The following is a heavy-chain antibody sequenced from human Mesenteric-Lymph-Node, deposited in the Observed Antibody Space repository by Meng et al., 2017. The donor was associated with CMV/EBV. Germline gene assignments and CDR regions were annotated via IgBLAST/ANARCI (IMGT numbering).Heavy chain of an antibody. J-gene: IGHJ4*02. V-gene: IGHV4-59*01. CDR1: GFTFSNAW. CDR3: ARGAGSSYAD. D-gene: IGHD1-26*01. CDR2: VYYSGYT. Sequence: ESLKISCAASGFTFSNAWMSWIRQPPGKGLECIGYVYYSGYTKQNPSFKSRVTMSVDTSKNQFSLKLSSVTAADTAVYFCARGAGSSYADWGQGTLVTVSS.